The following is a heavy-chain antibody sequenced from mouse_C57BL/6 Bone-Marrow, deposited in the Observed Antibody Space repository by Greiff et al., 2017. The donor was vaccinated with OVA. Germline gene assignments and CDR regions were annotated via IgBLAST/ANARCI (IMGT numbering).Heavy chain of an antibody. CDR3: TRRIPLPPYAMDY. CDR2: IYPGNSDT. CDR1: GYTFTSYW. V-gene: IGHV1-5*01. J-gene: IGHJ4*01. D-gene: IGHD1-2*01. Sequence: VQLQQSGTVLARPGASVKMSCKTSGYTFTSYWMHWVKQRPGQGLEWIGAIYPGNSDTSYNQKFKGKAKLTAVTSASTAYMELSSLTNEDSAVYYCTRRIPLPPYAMDYWGQGTSVTVSS.